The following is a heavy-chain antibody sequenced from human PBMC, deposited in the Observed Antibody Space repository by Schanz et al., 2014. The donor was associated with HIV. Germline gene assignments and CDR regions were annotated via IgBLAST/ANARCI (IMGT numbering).Heavy chain of an antibody. CDR1: GFTFSSYS. D-gene: IGHD3-10*01. V-gene: IGHV3-48*01. CDR2: ISSSSTTI. J-gene: IGHJ6*02. Sequence: EVQLVESGGGLVQPGGSLRLSCAVSGFTFSSYSMNWVRQAPGKGLEWVSYISSSSTTIYYADSVKGRFTISRDNSKNTLYLQMNSLTAEDTAVYYCASDGSGSYLTLSLLYYGMDVWGQGTTVTVSS. CDR3: ASDGSGSYLTLSLLYYGMDV.